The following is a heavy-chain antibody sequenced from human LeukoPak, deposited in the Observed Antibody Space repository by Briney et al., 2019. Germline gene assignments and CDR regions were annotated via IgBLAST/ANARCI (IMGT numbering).Heavy chain of an antibody. V-gene: IGHV1-2*06. CDR2: INPNSGVT. D-gene: IGHD2-2*01. J-gene: IGHJ4*02. CDR3: ARDSSNWSSFGS. Sequence: ASVKVSCKASGYTFTAYPIHWVRQAPGQGLEWMGRINPNSGVTNYARKFQGRVIMTRDTSISTAYMQLSSLKSDDTAVYYCARDSSNWSSFGSWGQGSLDIVSS. CDR1: GYTFTAYP.